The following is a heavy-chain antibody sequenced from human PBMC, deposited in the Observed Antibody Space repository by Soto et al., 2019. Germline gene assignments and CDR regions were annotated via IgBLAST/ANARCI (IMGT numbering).Heavy chain of an antibody. D-gene: IGHD1-20*01. CDR2: IYWNDDK. Sequence: QITLKESGPTLVKPTQTLTLTCTFSGFSLSTSGVGVGWIRQPPGKALEWLELIYWNDDKRYSPSPKSRLTITKDTSKNQGVLTMTNMDPVDTATYYCAHDTYNWKSRVFDYWGQGTLVTVSS. V-gene: IGHV2-5*01. CDR1: GFSLSTSGVG. J-gene: IGHJ4*02. CDR3: AHDTYNWKSRVFDY.